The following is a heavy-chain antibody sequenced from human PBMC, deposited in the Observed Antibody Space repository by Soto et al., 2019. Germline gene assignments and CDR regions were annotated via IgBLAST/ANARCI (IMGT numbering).Heavy chain of an antibody. CDR3: ARRVNGWFDP. CDR1: GGSFSGYY. CDR2: INHSGST. D-gene: IGHD2-8*01. V-gene: IGHV4-34*02. Sequence: QVQLQQWGAGLLKPSETLSITCAVYGGSFSGYYWYWIRQPPGKGPECIGDINHSGSTNYNPSLKPSLNSRVTISVDTSKNQLSLNLSSVTDADTAVYYCARRVNGWFDPWGQGTLVTVSS. J-gene: IGHJ5*02.